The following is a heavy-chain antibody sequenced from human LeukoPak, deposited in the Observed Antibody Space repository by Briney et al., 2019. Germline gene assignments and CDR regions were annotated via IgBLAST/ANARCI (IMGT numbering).Heavy chain of an antibody. V-gene: IGHV4-4*07. CDR3: ARVMDAVAGTWYFDL. D-gene: IGHD6-19*01. CDR2: IYTSGSI. CDR1: GGSISSYH. Sequence: SETLSLTCTVSGGSISSYHGSWIRQPAGKGLEWIGRIYTSGSINYNLSLKSRVTMSVDTSKNHFSLKLSSVTAADTAVYYWARVMDAVAGTWYFDLWGRGTLVTVSS. J-gene: IGHJ2*01.